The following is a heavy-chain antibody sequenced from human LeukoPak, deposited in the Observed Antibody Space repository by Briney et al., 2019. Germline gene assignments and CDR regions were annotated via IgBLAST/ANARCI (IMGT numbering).Heavy chain of an antibody. CDR1: GFTFSSYS. Sequence: GGSLRLSCAASGFTFSSYSMNWVRQAPGKGLEWVSSISSSSSYIYYADSVKGRFTISGDNAKNSLYLQMNSLRAEDTAVYYCATISSGWLFDYWGQGTLVTVPS. CDR3: ATISSGWLFDY. D-gene: IGHD6-19*01. V-gene: IGHV3-21*01. CDR2: ISSSSSYI. J-gene: IGHJ4*02.